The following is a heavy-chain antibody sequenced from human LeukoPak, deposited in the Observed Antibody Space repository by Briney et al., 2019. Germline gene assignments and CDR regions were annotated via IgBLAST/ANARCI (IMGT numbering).Heavy chain of an antibody. J-gene: IGHJ5*02. CDR2: IYYSGST. V-gene: IGHV4-31*03. D-gene: IGHD4-17*01. Sequence: SETLSLTCTVSGGSISSAGYYWSWIRQHPGKGLEWIGYIYYSGSTYYNPSLKSRVSISVDTSKNQFSLRLSSVTAADTAVYYCASYHGDYVGNWFDPWGQGTLVTVSS. CDR1: GGSISSAGYY. CDR3: ASYHGDYVGNWFDP.